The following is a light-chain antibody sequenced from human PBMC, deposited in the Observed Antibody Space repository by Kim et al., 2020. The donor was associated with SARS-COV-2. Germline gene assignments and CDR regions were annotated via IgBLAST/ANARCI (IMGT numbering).Light chain of an antibody. J-gene: IGLJ2*01. CDR3: NSRDNTANHLI. CDR2: GKN. Sequence: ARGQTVRITCQGDSLRNYYATWYQQKPGQTPVLVFFGKNNRPSGIPDRFSGSSSGSTASLTITEAQAEDEADYYCNSRDNTANHLIFGGGTKLTVL. CDR1: SLRNYY. V-gene: IGLV3-19*01.